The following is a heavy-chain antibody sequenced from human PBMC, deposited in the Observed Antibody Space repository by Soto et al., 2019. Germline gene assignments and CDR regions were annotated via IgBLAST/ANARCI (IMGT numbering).Heavy chain of an antibody. D-gene: IGHD3-3*01. CDR3: ARDGPSYYDFWSGYYGGDYYYYMDV. CDR1: GGSISSYY. J-gene: IGHJ6*03. CDR2: IYYSGST. V-gene: IGHV4-59*01. Sequence: QVQLQESGPGLVKPSETLSLTCTVSGGSISSYYWSWIRQPPGKGLEWIGYIYYSGSTNYNPSLTSQVTISVDTSKNQFSLKLSSVTAADTAVYYCARDGPSYYDFWSGYYGGDYYYYMDVWGKGTTVTVSS.